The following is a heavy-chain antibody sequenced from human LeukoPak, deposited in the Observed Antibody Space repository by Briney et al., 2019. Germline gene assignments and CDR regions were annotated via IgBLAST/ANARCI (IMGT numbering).Heavy chain of an antibody. CDR2: IYPGDSDT. CDR3: ARLAYYYGSGSFTSFDP. J-gene: IGHJ5*02. D-gene: IGHD3-10*01. CDR1: GYSFTSYW. Sequence: GESLKISCKGSGYSFTSYWSGWVRQMPGKGLEWMGVIYPGDSDTRYSPSFQGQVTISADKSISTAYLQWSSLKASDTAMYYCARLAYYYGSGSFTSFDPWGQGTLVTVSS. V-gene: IGHV5-51*01.